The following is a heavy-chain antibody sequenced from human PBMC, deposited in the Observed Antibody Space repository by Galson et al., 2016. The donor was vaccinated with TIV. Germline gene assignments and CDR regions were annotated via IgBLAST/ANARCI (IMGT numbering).Heavy chain of an antibody. CDR2: ISDGGNT. V-gene: IGHV3-66*02. Sequence: SLRLSCAASGFSVSDHYMSWVRQAPGKGLEWVSLISDGGNTYYPDSVKGRFTVSRDNSKNTLYLQMNSLRVEDTAVYYCARDRIVDATYYYYYFGMDVWGQGTAVTVSS. D-gene: IGHD1-26*01. CDR1: GFSVSDHY. J-gene: IGHJ6*02. CDR3: ARDRIVDATYYYYYFGMDV.